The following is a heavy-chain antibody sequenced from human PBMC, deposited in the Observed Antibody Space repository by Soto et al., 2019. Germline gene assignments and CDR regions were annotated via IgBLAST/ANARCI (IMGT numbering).Heavy chain of an antibody. CDR2: IIPIFGTA. CDR3: ARDGRGGDLYNWFDP. CDR1: GGTFSSYA. Sequence: SVKVSCKASGGTFSSYAISWVRQAPGQGLEWMGGIIPIFGTANYAQKFQGRVTITADESTSTAYMELSSLRSEDTAMYYCARDGRGGDLYNWFDPWGQGTLVTVSS. V-gene: IGHV1-69*13. D-gene: IGHD4-17*01. J-gene: IGHJ5*02.